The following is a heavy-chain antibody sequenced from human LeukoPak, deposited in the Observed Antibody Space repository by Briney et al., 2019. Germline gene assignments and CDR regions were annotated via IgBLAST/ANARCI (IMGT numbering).Heavy chain of an antibody. J-gene: IGHJ4*02. Sequence: PGGSLRLSCTASGFTFSRYSMNWVRQAPGKGLEWVSSISSSSSYIYYADSVKGRFTISRDNAKNSLYLQMNSLRAEDTAVYYCARDVAQRSYYDILTGYYLDQGFDYWGQGTLVTVSS. V-gene: IGHV3-21*01. D-gene: IGHD3-9*01. CDR1: GFTFSRYS. CDR3: ARDVAQRSYYDILTGYYLDQGFDY. CDR2: ISSSSSYI.